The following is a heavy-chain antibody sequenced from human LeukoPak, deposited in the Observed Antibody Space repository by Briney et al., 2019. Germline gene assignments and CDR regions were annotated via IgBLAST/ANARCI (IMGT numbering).Heavy chain of an antibody. CDR2: INPNSGGT. CDR3: ARERYCSGGSYYLLGY. D-gene: IGHD2-15*01. CDR1: GFTFTGYY. Sequence: GASVKVSCKASGFTFTGYYMHWVRQAPGQGLEWMGWINPNSGGTNYAQKFQGRVTMTRDTSISTVYMELSRVRSDDTGVYYCARERYCSGGSYYLLGYWGQGTLVTVSS. J-gene: IGHJ4*02. V-gene: IGHV1-2*02.